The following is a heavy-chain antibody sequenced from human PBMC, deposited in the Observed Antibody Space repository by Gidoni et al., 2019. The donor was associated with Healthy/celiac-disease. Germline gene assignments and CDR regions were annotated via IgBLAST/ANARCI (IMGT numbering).Heavy chain of an antibody. J-gene: IGHJ4*02. CDR1: GFTFSSYS. Sequence: EVQLVESGGGLVQPGGSLRLSCAASGFTFSSYSMNWVRQAPGKGLKWVSYISSSSSTIYYADSVKGRCTISRDNAKNSLYLQRNSLRAEDTAVYYCARGRQLNFYWGQGTLVTVSS. CDR3: ARGRQLNFY. V-gene: IGHV3-48*01. CDR2: ISSSSSTI. D-gene: IGHD5-18*01.